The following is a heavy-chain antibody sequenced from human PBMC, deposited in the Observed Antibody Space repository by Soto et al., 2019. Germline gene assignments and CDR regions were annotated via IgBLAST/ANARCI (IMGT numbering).Heavy chain of an antibody. CDR1: GFTFRTYC. Sequence: XGSLRLSCSASGFTFRTYCMSWVRQAPGKGLDWVSSINDSGDTYYGDSVKGRFTISRDNSKNTLYLQMNSLSAEDTAVYYCAKRVAYSSASAYVDYWDQGTLATVSS. CDR3: AKRVAYSSASAYVDY. D-gene: IGHD6-6*01. CDR2: INDSGDT. V-gene: IGHV3-23*01. J-gene: IGHJ4*02.